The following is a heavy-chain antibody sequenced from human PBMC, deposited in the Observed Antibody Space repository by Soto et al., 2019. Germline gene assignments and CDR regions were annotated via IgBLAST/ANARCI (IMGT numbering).Heavy chain of an antibody. CDR1: GFTLTTYT. V-gene: IGHV3-21*01. CDR3: AREDGVVGATSAFDY. Sequence: GGSLRRSCAASGFTLTTYTMNWVRQAPGMGLEWVSSINGRGNYKYYTDSVEGRFTISRDNAQNSLYLQMNSLRAEDTAVYYCAREDGVVGATSAFDYWGQGTLVTVSS. CDR2: INGRGNYK. D-gene: IGHD1-26*01. J-gene: IGHJ4*02.